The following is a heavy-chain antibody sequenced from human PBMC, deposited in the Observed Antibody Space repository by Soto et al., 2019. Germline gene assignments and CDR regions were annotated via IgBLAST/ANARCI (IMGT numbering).Heavy chain of an antibody. J-gene: IGHJ5*02. Sequence: QVQLVESGGGVVQPGRSLRLSCAASGFTFSSYGMHWVRQAPGKGLEWVAVIWYDGSNKYYADSVKGRFTISRDNSTNTLYLQMNSLRAEDTAVYYCAREYGGSFYRYNWFDPWGQGTLVTVSS. CDR2: IWYDGSNK. CDR1: GFTFSSYG. CDR3: AREYGGSFYRYNWFDP. D-gene: IGHD3-16*02. V-gene: IGHV3-33*01.